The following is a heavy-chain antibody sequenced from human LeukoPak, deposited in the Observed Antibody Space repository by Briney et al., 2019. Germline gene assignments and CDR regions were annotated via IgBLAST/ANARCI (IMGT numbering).Heavy chain of an antibody. CDR1: GFTLSSCE. CDR2: ISDSGSTT. D-gene: IGHD6-13*01. CDR3: ARIGYSNWGDALDI. V-gene: IGHV3-48*03. J-gene: IGHJ3*02. Sequence: GGSLRLSCAASGFTLSSCEMNWVRQAPGKGLEWISYISDSGSTTYYADSVKGRFSISRDNAKNSLYLQMNSLRAEDTAVYYCARIGYSNWGDALDIWGQGTMVTASS.